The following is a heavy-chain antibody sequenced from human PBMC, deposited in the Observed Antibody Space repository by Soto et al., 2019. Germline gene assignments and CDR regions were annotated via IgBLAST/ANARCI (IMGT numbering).Heavy chain of an antibody. D-gene: IGHD3-22*01. Sequence: QVHLVQSGAEVKKPGSSVKVSCKGSEGTFSSDAVNWVRQAPGQGLEWMGVIIPSLGTPNYAQKFQGRVTITADETTNAAYMELSSLTSEDTALYYCAGDSSGYWGINYWGQGTLVTVSS. CDR3: AGDSSGYWGINY. J-gene: IGHJ4*02. CDR2: IIPSLGTP. V-gene: IGHV1-69*01. CDR1: EGTFSSDA.